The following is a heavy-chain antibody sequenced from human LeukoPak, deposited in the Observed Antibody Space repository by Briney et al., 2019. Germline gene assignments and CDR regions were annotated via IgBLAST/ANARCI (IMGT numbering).Heavy chain of an antibody. CDR2: IWYDGSNK. CDR1: GFTFSSYA. J-gene: IGHJ6*02. Sequence: GGSLRLSCAASGFTFSSYAMSWVRQAPGKGLEWVAVIWYDGSNKYYADSVKGRFTISRDNSKNTLYLQMNSLRAEDTAVYYCAREKRYFDWFPLYYYGMDVWGQGTTVTVSS. CDR3: AREKRYFDWFPLYYYGMDV. D-gene: IGHD3-9*01. V-gene: IGHV3-33*08.